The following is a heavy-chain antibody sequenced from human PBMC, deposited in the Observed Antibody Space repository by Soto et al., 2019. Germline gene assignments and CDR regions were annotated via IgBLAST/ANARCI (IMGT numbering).Heavy chain of an antibody. D-gene: IGHD3-10*01. CDR1: NGSISRAIYY. Sequence: SETLSLTCTVSNGSISRAIYYLGWIRQPPGKGLEWIGIIYHSGSTYYNPSLQGRVTISVDTSKNQFSLKLSSVTAADTAVYFCAGRSSLASVQVYFGEISNYNWFDPWGQGTLVTVSS. CDR3: AGRSSLASVQVYFGEISNYNWFDP. CDR2: IYHSGST. J-gene: IGHJ5*02. V-gene: IGHV4-39*01.